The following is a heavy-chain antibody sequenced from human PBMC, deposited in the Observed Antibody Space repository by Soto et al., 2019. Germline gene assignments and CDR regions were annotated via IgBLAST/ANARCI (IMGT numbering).Heavy chain of an antibody. Sequence: HPGGSLRLSCVASGFTISGSWMSWVRQAPGEGLQWVANIKQDGSEKYYVDSVKGRFTISRDNAKNSLYLQMNSLRAEDTAIYYCAREGIYSGTYYDWCFDLWGRGTLVTVSS. J-gene: IGHJ2*01. CDR3: AREGIYSGTYYDWCFDL. CDR2: IKQDGSEK. V-gene: IGHV3-7*01. D-gene: IGHD1-26*01. CDR1: GFTISGSW.